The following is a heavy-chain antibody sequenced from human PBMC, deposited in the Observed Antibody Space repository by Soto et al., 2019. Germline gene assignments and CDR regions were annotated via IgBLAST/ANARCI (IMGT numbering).Heavy chain of an antibody. CDR1: GYTFTSYA. CDR2: INAGNGNT. Sequence: ASVKVSCKASGYTFTSYAMHWVRQAPGQRLEWMGWINAGNGNTKYSQKFQGRVTITRDTSASTAYMELSSLRSEDTAVYYCARATFSSGYSGYDWGTYWGQGTLVTVSS. CDR3: ARATFSSGYSGYDWGTY. J-gene: IGHJ4*02. D-gene: IGHD5-12*01. V-gene: IGHV1-3*01.